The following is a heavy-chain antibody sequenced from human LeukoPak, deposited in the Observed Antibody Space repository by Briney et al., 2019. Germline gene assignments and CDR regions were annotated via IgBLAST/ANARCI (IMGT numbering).Heavy chain of an antibody. Sequence: PGGSLRLSCAASGFTFSSYAMSWVRQAPGKGLEWVSAISGSGGSTYYADSVKGRFTISRDNSKNTLYLQMNSLRAEDTAVYYCAKDRGRYYDSSGYDYWGQGTLVTVSS. D-gene: IGHD3-22*01. CDR2: ISGSGGST. CDR1: GFTFSSYA. CDR3: AKDRGRYYDSSGYDY. V-gene: IGHV3-23*01. J-gene: IGHJ4*02.